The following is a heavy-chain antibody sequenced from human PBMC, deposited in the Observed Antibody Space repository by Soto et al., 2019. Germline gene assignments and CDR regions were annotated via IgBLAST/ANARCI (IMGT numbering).Heavy chain of an antibody. CDR3: AHRPIVGAAI. CDR2: IFHSGST. J-gene: IGHJ4*02. Sequence: QVQLQESGPGLVKPSGTLSLTCAVFGGSISNSNWWTWVRQPPGKGLDWIGEIFHSGSTNYNSSLRGRVTISGDKANTQFSLKLSSVTAADTAVYYCAHRPIVGAAIWGQGTLVTVSS. D-gene: IGHD1-26*01. V-gene: IGHV4-4*02. CDR1: GGSISNSNW.